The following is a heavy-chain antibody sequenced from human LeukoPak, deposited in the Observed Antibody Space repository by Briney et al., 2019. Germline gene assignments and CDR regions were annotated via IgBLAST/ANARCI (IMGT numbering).Heavy chain of an antibody. CDR1: GGSISSYC. CDR2: IYYSGST. CDR3: ARGRGYYDSSGYYYGNDAFDI. V-gene: IGHV4-59*01. J-gene: IGHJ3*02. D-gene: IGHD3-22*01. Sequence: SETLSLTCTVSGGSISSYCWSWIRQPPGKGLEWIGYIYYSGSTNYNPSLKSRVTISVDTSKNQFSLKLSSVTAADTAVYYCARGRGYYDSSGYYYGNDAFDIWGQGTMVTVSS.